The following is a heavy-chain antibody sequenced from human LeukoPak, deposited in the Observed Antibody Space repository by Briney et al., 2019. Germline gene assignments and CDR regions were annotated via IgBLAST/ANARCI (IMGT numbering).Heavy chain of an antibody. CDR3: ARRRVAVAGRPNWFDP. CDR2: INHSGST. CDR1: GFTFSSHW. J-gene: IGHJ5*02. Sequence: GSLRLSCAASGFTFSSHWMSWIHQPPGKGLEWIGEINHSGSTNYNPSLKSRVTISVDTSKNQFSLKLSSVTAADTAVYYCARRRVAVAGRPNWFDPWGQGTLVTVSS. V-gene: IGHV4-34*01. D-gene: IGHD6-19*01.